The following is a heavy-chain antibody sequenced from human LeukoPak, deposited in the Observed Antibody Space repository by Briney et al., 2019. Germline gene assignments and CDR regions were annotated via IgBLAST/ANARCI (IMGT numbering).Heavy chain of an antibody. D-gene: IGHD2-21*01. J-gene: IGHJ6*02. Sequence: PGRSLRLSCAASGFSFSLYSMHWVRQAPGKGLEWEAVISYDGTDKYYADSVKGRFTISRDNSKNTLYLQLNSLRLEDTAMYFCVRDGCAGKCSDYYGMDVWGQGTTVTVSS. CDR3: VRDGCAGKCSDYYGMDV. CDR1: GFSFSLYS. V-gene: IGHV3-30*03. CDR2: ISYDGTDK.